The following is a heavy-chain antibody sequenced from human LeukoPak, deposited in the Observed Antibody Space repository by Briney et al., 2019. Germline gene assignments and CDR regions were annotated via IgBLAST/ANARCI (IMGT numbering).Heavy chain of an antibody. V-gene: IGHV3-21*01. CDR3: ARSIAVARYYFDY. CDR2: ISSSSSNI. Sequence: GGSLRLSCAASGFTFSGYSMNWVRQAPGKGLEWVSRISSSSSNIYYADSVKGRFTISRDNAKNSLYLQMNSLRAEDTAVYYCARSIAVARYYFDYWGQGTLVTVSS. CDR1: GFTFSGYS. J-gene: IGHJ4*02. D-gene: IGHD6-19*01.